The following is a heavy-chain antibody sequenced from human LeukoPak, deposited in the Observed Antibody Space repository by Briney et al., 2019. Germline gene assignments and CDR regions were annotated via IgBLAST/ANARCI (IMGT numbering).Heavy chain of an antibody. CDR2: ISSSSSYI. J-gene: IGHJ5*02. CDR1: GFIFSSHG. CDR3: ATVLLWFGELSP. V-gene: IGHV3-21*01. Sequence: GGSLRLSCAASGFIFSSHGMNWVRQAPGKGLEWVSSISSSSSYIYYADSVKGRFTISRDNAKNSLYLQMNSLRAEDTAVYYCATVLLWFGELSPWGQGTLVTVSS. D-gene: IGHD3-10*01.